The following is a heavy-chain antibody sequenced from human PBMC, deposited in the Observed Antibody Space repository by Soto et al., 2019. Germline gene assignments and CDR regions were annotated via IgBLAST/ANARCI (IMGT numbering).Heavy chain of an antibody. V-gene: IGHV4-61*08. CDR3: ARDGYSRYAFDI. Sequence: PSETLSLTCTVSGGPFSRGGYYWSWIRQHPGKGLEWIGYIYYSGNTNYNPSLKSRVTISVDTSKNQFSLKLSSVTAADTAVYYCARDGYSRYAFDIWGQGTMVTVSS. CDR1: GGPFSRGGYY. CDR2: IYYSGNT. J-gene: IGHJ3*02. D-gene: IGHD4-4*01.